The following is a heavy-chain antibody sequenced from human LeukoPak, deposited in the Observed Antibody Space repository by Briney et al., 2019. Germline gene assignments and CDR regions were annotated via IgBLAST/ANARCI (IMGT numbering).Heavy chain of an antibody. J-gene: IGHJ3*01. CDR1: GFAFNDYA. V-gene: IGHV3-9*01. Sequence: GGSLRFSCAASGFAFNDYAMHWVRQRPGKGLEWVSTISWNSGDIYHADSVQGRFTISRDNAKNSLYLQMNSLRDEDTALYYCAKNIPSGEYAFDLWGQGTMVTVSS. CDR3: AKNIPSGEYAFDL. D-gene: IGHD3-10*01. CDR2: ISWNSGDI.